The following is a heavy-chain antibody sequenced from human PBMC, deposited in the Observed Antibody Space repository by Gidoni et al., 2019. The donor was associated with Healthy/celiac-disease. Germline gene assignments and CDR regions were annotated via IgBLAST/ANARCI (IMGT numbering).Heavy chain of an antibody. Sequence: EVQLVESGGDLVKPGGSLRLSCAASGFTFSSYSMNWVRQAPGKGLEWVSSISSSSSYIYYADSVKGRFTISRDNAKNSLYLQMNSLRAEDTAVYYCARDRGEGPASSHWGQGTLVTVSS. CDR1: GFTFSSYS. CDR3: ARDRGEGPASSH. CDR2: ISSSSSYI. J-gene: IGHJ4*02. V-gene: IGHV3-21*01. D-gene: IGHD6-6*01.